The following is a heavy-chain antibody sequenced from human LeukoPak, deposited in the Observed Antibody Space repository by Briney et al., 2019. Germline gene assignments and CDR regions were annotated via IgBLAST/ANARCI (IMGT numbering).Heavy chain of an antibody. V-gene: IGHV3-74*01. CDR1: GFTFSSYW. J-gene: IGHJ5*02. D-gene: IGHD6-13*01. Sequence: GGSLRLSCAASGFTFSSYWMHWVRQAPGKGLVWVSRINSDGSSTSYADSVKGRFTISRDNAKNSLYLQMNSLRAEDMALYYCAKGYSSSWFDWFDPWGQGTLVTVSS. CDR2: INSDGSST. CDR3: AKGYSSSWFDWFDP.